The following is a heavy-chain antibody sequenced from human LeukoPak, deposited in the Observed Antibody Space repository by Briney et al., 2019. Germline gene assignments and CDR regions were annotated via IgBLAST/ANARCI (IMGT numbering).Heavy chain of an antibody. CDR2: IGSSGTSI. CDR1: EFTFSDYT. CDR3: ARERYHGSGAPKFDY. D-gene: IGHD3-10*01. V-gene: IGHV3-21*01. Sequence: GGSLRLSCTASEFTFSDYTMNWVRRAPGKGLEWVSSIGSSGTSIYYADSVKGRFTISRDNAKNSLYLQLNSLRVEDTAVYYCARERYHGSGAPKFDYWGQGTLVTVSS. J-gene: IGHJ4*02.